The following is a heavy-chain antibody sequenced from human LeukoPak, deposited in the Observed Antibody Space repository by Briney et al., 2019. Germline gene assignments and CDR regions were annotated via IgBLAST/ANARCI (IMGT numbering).Heavy chain of an antibody. V-gene: IGHV4-59*01. D-gene: IGHD6-6*01. CDR2: IYYSGST. J-gene: IGHJ5*02. CDR1: GGSISSYY. CDR3: ARDLRYSSSRSWFDP. Sequence: PSETLSLTCTVSGGSISSYYWSWIRQPPGKGLEWIGYIYYSGSTNYNPSLKSRVTISVDTSKNQFSLKLSSVTAADTAVYYCARDLRYSSSRSWFDPWGQGTLVTVSS.